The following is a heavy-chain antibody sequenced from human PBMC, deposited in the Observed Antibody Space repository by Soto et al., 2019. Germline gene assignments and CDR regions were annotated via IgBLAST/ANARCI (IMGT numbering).Heavy chain of an antibody. V-gene: IGHV3-9*01. J-gene: IGHJ6*02. CDR3: ANGRKVPAAMTGYYYYYGMDV. Sequence: SLRLSCAASGFTFDDYAMHWVRQAPVKGLEWVSGISWNSGSIGYADSVKGRFTISRDNAKNSLYLQMNSLRAEDTALYYCANGRKVPAAMTGYYYYYGMDVWGQGTTVTVSS. CDR2: ISWNSGSI. D-gene: IGHD2-2*01. CDR1: GFTFDDYA.